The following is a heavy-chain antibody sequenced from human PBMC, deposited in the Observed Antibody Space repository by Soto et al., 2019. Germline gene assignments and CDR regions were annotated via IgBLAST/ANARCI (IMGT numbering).Heavy chain of an antibody. J-gene: IGHJ4*02. Sequence: EVQLVESGGGLVQPGGSLRLSCAASGFAFSDYWMHWVRQAPGKGLVWVSDINSDASSASYADSVKGRFTISRDNAKNALLLQMNSLSAEDTAVYYCARARCPPLPDRWGQGTLVPVST. CDR1: GFAFSDYW. CDR3: ARARCPPLPDR. D-gene: IGHD2-21*02. V-gene: IGHV3-74*01. CDR2: INSDASSA.